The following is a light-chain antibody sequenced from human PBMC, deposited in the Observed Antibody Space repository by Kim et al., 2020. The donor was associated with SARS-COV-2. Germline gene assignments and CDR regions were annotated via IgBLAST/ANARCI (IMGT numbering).Light chain of an antibody. Sequence: PGQTARITCSGDALPKKYAYWYQQKSGQAPVLVIYEDSKRLSGIPERFSGSSSGTMATLTISGAQVEDEADYYCYSTDSSGNHRVFGGGTQLTVL. CDR2: EDS. CDR3: YSTDSSGNHRV. J-gene: IGLJ2*01. CDR1: ALPKKY. V-gene: IGLV3-10*01.